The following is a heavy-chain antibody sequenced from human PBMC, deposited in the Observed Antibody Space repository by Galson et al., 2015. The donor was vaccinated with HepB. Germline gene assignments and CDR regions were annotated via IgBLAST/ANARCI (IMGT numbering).Heavy chain of an antibody. CDR2: ISDSGST. CDR1: GGSISGYY. V-gene: IGHV4-59*01. J-gene: IGHJ4*02. D-gene: IGHD3-22*01. CDR3: VRGSIDYYFG. Sequence: QVQLQESGPGLVKPSETLSLTCNVSGGSISGYYWSWLRQPPGKGLEWLGSISDSGSTIYNPSLKSRVTISLGTSKRQFSLDLSSVTAADTAVYYCVRGSIDYYFGWGQGTLVTVSS.